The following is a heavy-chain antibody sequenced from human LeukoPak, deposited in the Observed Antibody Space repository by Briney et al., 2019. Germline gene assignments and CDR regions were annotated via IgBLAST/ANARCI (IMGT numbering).Heavy chain of an antibody. J-gene: IGHJ6*03. V-gene: IGHV3-13*01. CDR1: GFTFSSFD. CDR2: IGTASDT. CDR3: ARGPPRGKYYYMDV. D-gene: IGHD1-1*01. Sequence: GGSLRLSCAASGFTFSSFDMHWVRQPTGQGLEWLSTIGTASDTYYPGSVEGRFTLSRDNAKNSLYLQINSLTAGDTAVYYCARGPPRGKYYYMDVWGKGTTVTASS.